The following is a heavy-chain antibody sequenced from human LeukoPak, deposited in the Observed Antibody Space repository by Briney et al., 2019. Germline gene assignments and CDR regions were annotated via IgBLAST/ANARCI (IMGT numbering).Heavy chain of an antibody. J-gene: IGHJ4*02. CDR1: GLTFNTYW. Sequence: GGSLRLSCAVSGLTFNTYWMSLVRQAPGKGLEWVANIKQDGSEKFYVDSVKGRFTISRDNAKNSLYLQMNSLRAEDTAVSYCARGRYCSGGGCHYFDYWGQGTLVTVSS. CDR2: IKQDGSEK. V-gene: IGHV3-7*01. CDR3: ARGRYCSGGGCHYFDY. D-gene: IGHD2-15*01.